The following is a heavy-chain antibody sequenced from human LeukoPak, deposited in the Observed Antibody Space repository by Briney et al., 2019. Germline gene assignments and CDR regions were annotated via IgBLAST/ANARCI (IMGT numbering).Heavy chain of an antibody. CDR3: AKRDTSGYFYFDY. CDR2: IIGNGGST. J-gene: IGHJ4*02. V-gene: IGHV3-23*01. D-gene: IGHD3-22*01. CDR1: GFTFSDYY. Sequence: GGSLRLSCAASGFTFSDYYMSWVRQAPGKGLEWVSAIIGNGGSTFYADSVKGRFTISRDNSKNTLYLQMNSLRAEDTAVYYCAKRDTSGYFYFDYWGQGTLVTVSS.